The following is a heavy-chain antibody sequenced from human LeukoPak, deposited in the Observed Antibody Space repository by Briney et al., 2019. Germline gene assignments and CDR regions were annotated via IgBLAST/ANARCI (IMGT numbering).Heavy chain of an antibody. CDR1: GRSISSSSYY. D-gene: IGHD3-16*01. Sequence: SETLSLTCTVSGRSISSSSYYWGWNRQPPGKGLEWIGSINYRGSTYYNPSLKIRVTISVDKSKNQFTLNVNSVTAADTAIYYCARDAVWGPFDYWGQGALVTVSS. J-gene: IGHJ4*02. CDR3: ARDAVWGPFDY. V-gene: IGHV4-39*06. CDR2: INYRGST.